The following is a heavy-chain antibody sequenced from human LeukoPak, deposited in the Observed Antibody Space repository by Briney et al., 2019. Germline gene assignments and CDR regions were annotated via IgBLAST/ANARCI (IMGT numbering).Heavy chain of an antibody. CDR3: ARDLSTLGEVPGAIQNWFDP. CDR1: GYSISIGYY. V-gene: IGHV4-38-2*02. J-gene: IGHJ5*02. CDR2: IYHSGST. Sequence: SEILSLTCTVSGYSISIGYYWGWIRQPPGKGLEWIGNIYHSGSTYYNPSLKSRVTISVDTSKNQFSLKLSSVTAADTAVYYCARDLSTLGEVPGAIQNWFDPWGQGTLVTVSS. D-gene: IGHD2-2*01.